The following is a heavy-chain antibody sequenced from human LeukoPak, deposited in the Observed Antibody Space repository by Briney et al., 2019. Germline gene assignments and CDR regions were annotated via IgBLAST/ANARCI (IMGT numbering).Heavy chain of an antibody. CDR1: GFTVSSNY. CDR2: ISGSGGST. CDR3: AKDQLGAKPGKPFDY. V-gene: IGHV3-23*01. J-gene: IGHJ4*02. D-gene: IGHD1-26*01. Sequence: GGSLRLSCAASGFTVSSNYMSWVRQAPGKGPEWVSAISGSGGSTYYADSVKGRFTISRDNSKNTLYLQMNSLRAEDTAVYYCAKDQLGAKPGKPFDYWGQGTLVTVSS.